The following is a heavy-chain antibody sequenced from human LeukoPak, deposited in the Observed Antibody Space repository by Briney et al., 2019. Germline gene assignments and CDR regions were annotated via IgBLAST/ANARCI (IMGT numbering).Heavy chain of an antibody. J-gene: IGHJ4*02. D-gene: IGHD5-12*01. CDR1: GFTFSSYA. V-gene: IGHV3-23*01. CDR2: ISGRGGTT. CDR3: ASIVVTTIKGGFDY. Sequence: PGGSLRLSCAASGFTFSSYAMSWVRQAPGKGLEWVSTISGRGGTTYYADSVKGRFTISRDNSKNTLYLQMNSLRAEDTAVYYCASIVVTTIKGGFDYWGQGTLVTVS.